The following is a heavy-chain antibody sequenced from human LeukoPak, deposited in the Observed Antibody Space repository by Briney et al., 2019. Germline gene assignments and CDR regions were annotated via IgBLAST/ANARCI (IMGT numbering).Heavy chain of an antibody. CDR3: AKGYCSGGSCYNFDY. CDR1: GFTFSSYA. J-gene: IGHJ4*02. Sequence: GGSLRLSCAASGFTFSSYAMSWVRQAPGKGLEWVSAISGSGGSTYYADSVKGWFTISRDNSKNTLYLQMNSLRAEDTAVYYCAKGYCSGGSCYNFDYWGQGTLVTVSS. D-gene: IGHD2-15*01. CDR2: ISGSGGST. V-gene: IGHV3-23*01.